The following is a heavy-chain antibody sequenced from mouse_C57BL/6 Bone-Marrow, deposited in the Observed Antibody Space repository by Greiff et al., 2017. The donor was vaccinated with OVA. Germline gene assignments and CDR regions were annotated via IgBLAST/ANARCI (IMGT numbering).Heavy chain of an antibody. J-gene: IGHJ2*01. D-gene: IGHD2-4*01. V-gene: IGHV1-63*01. CDR2: IYPGGGYT. Sequence: VQLQQSGAELVRPGTSVKMSCKASGYTFTNYWIGWAKQRPGHGLEWIGDIYPGGGYTKYNEKFKGKATMTADKSSSTAYMQFSSLTSEDSAIYYCARGDDSHYFDYWGQGTTLTVSS. CDR1: GYTFTNYW. CDR3: ARGDDSHYFDY.